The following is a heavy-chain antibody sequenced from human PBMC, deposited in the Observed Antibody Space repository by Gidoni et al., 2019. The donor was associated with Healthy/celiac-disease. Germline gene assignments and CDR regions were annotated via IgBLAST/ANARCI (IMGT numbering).Heavy chain of an antibody. CDR1: GFTFSNAW. Sequence: EVQLVASGGGLVKPGGSLRPSCAASGFTFSNAWMSWVRQAPGKGLEWVGRIKSKTDGGTTDYAAPVKCRFTISRDDSKNTLYLQMNSLKTEDTAVYYCTTYFSFYGSGSYDYWGQGTLVTVSS. CDR2: IKSKTDGGTT. D-gene: IGHD3-10*01. J-gene: IGHJ4*02. CDR3: TTYFSFYGSGSYDY. V-gene: IGHV3-15*01.